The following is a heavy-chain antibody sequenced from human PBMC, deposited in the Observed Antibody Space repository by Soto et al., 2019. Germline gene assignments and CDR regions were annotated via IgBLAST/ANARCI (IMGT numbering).Heavy chain of an antibody. J-gene: IGHJ4*02. CDR2: ISGSGGST. CDR1: GHTFHSYA. D-gene: IGHD2-2*01. Sequence: EVQLLESGGGLVQPGGSLRLSCVASGHTFHSYAMSWVRQAPGKGLEWVSGISGSGGSTYYADSVRGRFTISRDDSKNTLYLQMNSLRAEDTAVYYCAKVSRGIGLVPAARNCGQGPLVTVAS. CDR3: AKVSRGIGLVPAARN. V-gene: IGHV3-23*01.